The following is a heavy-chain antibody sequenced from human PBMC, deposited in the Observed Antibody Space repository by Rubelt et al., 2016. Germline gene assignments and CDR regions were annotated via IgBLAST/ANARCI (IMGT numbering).Heavy chain of an antibody. CDR2: FYYIGST. V-gene: IGHV4-39*01. J-gene: IGHJ4*02. CDR1: DGSIRSSSYY. D-gene: IGHD2-15*01. CDR3: ASMSCSAGSCYRTVDY. Sequence: QLQLQESGPGLVKPSETLSLTCTVSDGSIRSSSYYWGWIRQPPGTGLEWIGRFYYIGSTYYNCSLRGCGTMFADTARNRLSRGLGSGAASETAGDYCASMSCSAGSCYRTVDYWGQGTLVTVSS.